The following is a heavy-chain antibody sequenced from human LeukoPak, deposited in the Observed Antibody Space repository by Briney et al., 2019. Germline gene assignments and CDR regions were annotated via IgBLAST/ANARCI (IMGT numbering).Heavy chain of an antibody. CDR1: GYTFTSYY. CDR3: ARDRPTYYDFWSATVDY. CDR2: INPSGGST. Sequence: GASVKVSCKASGYTFTSYYMHWVRQAPGQGLEWMGIINPSGGSTSYAQKLQGRVTMTTDTSTSTAYMELRSLRSDDTAVYYCARDRPTYYDFWSATVDYWGQGTLVTVSS. D-gene: IGHD3-3*01. J-gene: IGHJ4*02. V-gene: IGHV1-46*01.